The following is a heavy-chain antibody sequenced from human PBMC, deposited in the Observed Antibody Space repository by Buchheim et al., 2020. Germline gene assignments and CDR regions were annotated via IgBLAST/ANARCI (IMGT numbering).Heavy chain of an antibody. Sequence: QVRLVQSGAEVKKPGASVQVSCKASGYSFTSFDINWVRQATGQGLAWMGGINTATGDTAYAQQFQGRLTLTRDTSITTPYLELGALTSADTAVYYCARGRSFYFPVYWGQGTL. V-gene: IGHV1-8*01. CDR3: ARGRSFYFPVY. D-gene: IGHD1-26*01. CDR1: GYSFTSFD. CDR2: INTATGDT. J-gene: IGHJ4*02.